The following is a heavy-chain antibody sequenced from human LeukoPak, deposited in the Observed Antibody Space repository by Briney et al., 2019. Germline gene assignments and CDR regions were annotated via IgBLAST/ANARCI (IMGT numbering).Heavy chain of an antibody. CDR3: ARGQRYCTNGVCSSGAHFDY. D-gene: IGHD2-8*01. CDR1: GYTFTNYD. CDR2: MNPNSGNT. V-gene: IGHV1-8*01. J-gene: IGHJ4*02. Sequence: ASVKVSCKASGYTFTNYDINWVRQATGQGLEWMGWMNPNSGNTGYAQKFQGRVTMTRNTSISTAYMELSSLRSEDTAVYYCARGQRYCTNGVCSSGAHFDYWGRGTLVTVSS.